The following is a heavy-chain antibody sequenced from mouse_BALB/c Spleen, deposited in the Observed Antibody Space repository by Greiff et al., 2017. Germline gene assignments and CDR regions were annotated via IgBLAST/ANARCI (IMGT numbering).Heavy chain of an antibody. CDR2: ISYSGST. CDR1: GDSITSGY. J-gene: IGHJ4*01. V-gene: IGHV3-8*02. CDR3: APLYYGNYDAMDY. Sequence: EVKLVESGPSLVKPSQTLSLTCSVTGDSITSGYWNWIRKFPGNKLEYMGYISYSGSTYYNPSPKSRISITRDTSKNQYYLQLKSVTTEDTATYYYAPLYYGNYDAMDYWGQGTSVTVSS. D-gene: IGHD2-1*01.